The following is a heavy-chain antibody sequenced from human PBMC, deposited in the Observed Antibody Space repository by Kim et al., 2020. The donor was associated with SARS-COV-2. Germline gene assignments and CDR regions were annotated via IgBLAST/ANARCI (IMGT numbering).Heavy chain of an antibody. V-gene: IGHV5-51*01. D-gene: IGHD2-2*01. J-gene: IGHJ5*02. Sequence: GESLKISCKGTGYSFTNFWIGWVRQMPGKGLEWMGIIYPGDSDTRYSPSFQGQVAISADKSITTAYLQWSSLKASDTAVYYCARRPACSSTECQTWIDPWGQGTLVTVSS. CDR2: IYPGDSDT. CDR1: GYSFTNFW. CDR3: ARRPACSSTECQTWIDP.